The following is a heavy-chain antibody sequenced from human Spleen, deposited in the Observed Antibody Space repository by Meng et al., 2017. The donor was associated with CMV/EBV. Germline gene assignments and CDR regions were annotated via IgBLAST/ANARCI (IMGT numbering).Heavy chain of an antibody. CDR1: GGSISSSSYY. V-gene: IGHV4-39*07. D-gene: IGHD1-1*01. CDR3: ARVEGPNWFDP. Sequence: QLQLQESGPGLVKPSETLSLTCTVSGGSISSSSYYWGWIRQPPGKGLEWIGSIYYSGSTYYNPSLKSRVTISVDTSKNQFSLKLSSVTAADTAVYYCARVEGPNWFDPWGQGTLVTVSS. J-gene: IGHJ5*02. CDR2: IYYSGST.